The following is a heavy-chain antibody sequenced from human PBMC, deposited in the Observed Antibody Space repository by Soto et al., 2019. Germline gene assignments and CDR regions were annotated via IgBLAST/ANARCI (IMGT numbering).Heavy chain of an antibody. CDR1: GYTFTSYG. V-gene: IGHV1-18*01. J-gene: IGHJ5*02. D-gene: IGHD3-3*01. CDR2: ISAYNGNT. Sequence: GASVKVSCKASGYTFTSYGISWVRQAPGQGLEWMGWISAYNGNTNYAQKLQGRVTMTTDTSTSTAYMELRSLRSDDTAVYYCARVTFTIFGVVENWFDPWGQGTLVTGLL. CDR3: ARVTFTIFGVVENWFDP.